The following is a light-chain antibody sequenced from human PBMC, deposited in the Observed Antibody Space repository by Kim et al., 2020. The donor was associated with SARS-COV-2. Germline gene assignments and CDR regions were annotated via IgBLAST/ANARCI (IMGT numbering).Light chain of an antibody. J-gene: IGLJ2*01. Sequence: VSPGQTASITCSGDELGEKYVCWYQQKPGQSPLLVIYQDYKRPSGIPERFSGSNAGNTATLTISGTQPMDEAEYYCQAWDSGTVFGGGTKLTVL. CDR1: ELGEKY. V-gene: IGLV3-1*01. CDR2: QDY. CDR3: QAWDSGTV.